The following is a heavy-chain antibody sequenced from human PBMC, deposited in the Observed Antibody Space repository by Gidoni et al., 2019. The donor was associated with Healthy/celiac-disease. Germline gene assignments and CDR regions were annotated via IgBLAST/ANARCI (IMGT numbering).Heavy chain of an antibody. Sequence: QVQLVASGGAVVQPGRSLRLSCAASGFTFSSYAMHWVRQAPGKGLEWVAVISYDGSNKYYADAVKGRFTISRDNSKNTLYLQMNSLRAEDTAVYYCARGDTGLVGYYFDYWGQGTLVTVSS. V-gene: IGHV3-30-3*01. CDR2: ISYDGSNK. CDR1: GFTFSSYA. D-gene: IGHD5-18*01. CDR3: ARGDTGLVGYYFDY. J-gene: IGHJ4*02.